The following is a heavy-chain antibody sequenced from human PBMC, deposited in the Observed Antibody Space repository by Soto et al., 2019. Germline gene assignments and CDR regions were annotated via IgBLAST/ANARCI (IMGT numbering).Heavy chain of an antibody. CDR2: TIARFGSA. Sequence: SVKVSCKASGGTFSSDFIRWVRQAPGQGLDWVGGTIARFGSANFAQKFQGRVTITADRFTSTVYMELSSLPSEDTATYYCARDQDSDNYVYAGSQEPYGMDVWGQGTTVTVSS. V-gene: IGHV1-69*06. J-gene: IGHJ6*02. CDR1: GGTFSSDF. CDR3: ARDQDSDNYVYAGSQEPYGMDV. D-gene: IGHD3-16*01.